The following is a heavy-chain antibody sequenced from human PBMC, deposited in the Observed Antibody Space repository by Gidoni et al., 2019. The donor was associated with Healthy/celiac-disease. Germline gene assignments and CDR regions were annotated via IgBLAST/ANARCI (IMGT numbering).Heavy chain of an antibody. D-gene: IGHD3-10*01. CDR1: GFTFRSYG. Sequence: QVQLVESGGGVVQPGRSLRLSCAASGFTFRSYGMHWVRQAPGKGLEWVSVIWYDGSNKYYADSVKGRFTISRDNSKNTLYLQMNSLRAEDTAVYYCAREGITMVRGVPAFDIWGQGTMVTVSS. J-gene: IGHJ3*02. CDR2: IWYDGSNK. V-gene: IGHV3-33*01. CDR3: AREGITMVRGVPAFDI.